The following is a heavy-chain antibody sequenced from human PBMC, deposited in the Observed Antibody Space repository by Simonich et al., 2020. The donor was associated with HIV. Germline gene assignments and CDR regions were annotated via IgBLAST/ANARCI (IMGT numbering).Heavy chain of an antibody. V-gene: IGHV4-34*01. J-gene: IGHJ2*01. CDR3: ARSTGRRTGYYSLYWYFDL. Sequence: QVQLQQWGAGLLKPWETLSLTCAVYGGSFSGYYWTWIRQPPGKGLEWIGEITHTGSTNYKHYLKGRVTRSIDTTKNQFYLRLISVTAADTAVNYCARSTGRRTGYYSLYWYFDLWGRGTLVTVSS. CDR1: GGSFSGYY. D-gene: IGHD3-22*01. CDR2: ITHTGST.